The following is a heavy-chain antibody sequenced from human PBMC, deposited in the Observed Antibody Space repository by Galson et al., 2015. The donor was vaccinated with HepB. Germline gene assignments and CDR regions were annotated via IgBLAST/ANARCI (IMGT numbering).Heavy chain of an antibody. CDR1: GYTFTGYY. J-gene: IGHJ5*02. V-gene: IGHV1-2*04. D-gene: IGHD3-10*01. CDR2: INPNSGGT. CDR3: ARVHGSGSYLNWFDP. Sequence: SVKVSCKASGYTFTGYYMHWVRQAPGQGLEWMGRINPNSGGTNYAQKFQGWVTMTRDTSISTAYMELSRLRSDDTAVYYCARVHGSGSYLNWFDPWGQGTLVTVSS.